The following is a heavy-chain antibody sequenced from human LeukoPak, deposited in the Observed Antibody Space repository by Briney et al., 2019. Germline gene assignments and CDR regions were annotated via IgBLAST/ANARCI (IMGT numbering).Heavy chain of an antibody. J-gene: IGHJ4*02. CDR1: GGSISSGDYY. D-gene: IGHD6-13*01. Sequence: PSETLSLTCTVSGGSISSGDYYWSWIRQPPGKGLEWIGYIYYSGSTYYNPSLKSRVTISVDTSKNQFSLQLNSVTPEDTAVYYCARDRTAAAQSHFDYWGQGTLVTVSS. V-gene: IGHV4-30-4*08. CDR3: ARDRTAAAQSHFDY. CDR2: IYYSGST.